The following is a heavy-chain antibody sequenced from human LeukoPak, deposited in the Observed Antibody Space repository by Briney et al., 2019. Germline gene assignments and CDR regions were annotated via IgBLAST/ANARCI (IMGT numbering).Heavy chain of an antibody. CDR2: IYYSGST. V-gene: IGHV4-59*11. CDR1: DGSISSHS. D-gene: IGHD1-26*01. Sequence: PSETLSLTCTVSDGSISSHSWSWIRQPPGKGLEWIGYIYYSGSTNYNPSLKSRVTISVDTSKNQFSLKLSSVTAADTAVYYCVRDAGSYSVNDAFDIWGQGTMVTVSS. CDR3: VRDAGSYSVNDAFDI. J-gene: IGHJ3*02.